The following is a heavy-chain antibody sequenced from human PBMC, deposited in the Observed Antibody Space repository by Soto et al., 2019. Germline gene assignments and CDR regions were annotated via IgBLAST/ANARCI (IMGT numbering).Heavy chain of an antibody. CDR1: GFTFSNYA. J-gene: IGHJ4*02. V-gene: IGHV3-23*01. D-gene: IGHD6-13*01. CDR3: AKDQGSSWYEIDY. CDR2: ISGSGGST. Sequence: EVQLLESGGGLVQPGGSLRLSCAASGFTFSNYAVTWVRQAPGKGLEWVSTISGSGGSTYYADSVKGRFTISRDNSKNTLYLKMNRLRAEDTAVYYCAKDQGSSWYEIDYWGQGTLVTVSS.